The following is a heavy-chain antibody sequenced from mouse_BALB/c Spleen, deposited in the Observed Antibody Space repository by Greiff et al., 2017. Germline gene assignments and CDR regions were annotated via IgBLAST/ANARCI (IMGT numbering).Heavy chain of an antibody. D-gene: IGHD1-2*01. CDR3: ARGASGYVGY. Sequence: EVQLQQSGPELVKPGASVKISCKASGYSFTGYFMNWVMQSHGKSLEWIGRINPYNGDTFYNQKFKGKATLTVDKSSSTAHMELRSLASEDSAVYYCARGASGYVGYWGQGTTLTVSS. J-gene: IGHJ2*01. CDR1: GYSFTGYF. V-gene: IGHV1-20*02. CDR2: INPYNGDT.